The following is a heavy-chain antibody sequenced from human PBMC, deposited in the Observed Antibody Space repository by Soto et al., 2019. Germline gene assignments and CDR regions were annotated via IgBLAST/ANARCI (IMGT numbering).Heavy chain of an antibody. V-gene: IGHV4-31*03. J-gene: IGHJ4*02. CDR2: IYYSGST. CDR3: ARGYSSGEYYFDY. Sequence: SETLSLTCTVSGGSISSGGYYWSWIRQHPGKGLEWIGYIYYSGSTYYNPSLKSRVTISVDTSKNQFSLKLSSVTAADTAVYYCARGYSSGEYYFDYWGQGTLVTVSS. D-gene: IGHD6-19*01. CDR1: GGSISSGGYY.